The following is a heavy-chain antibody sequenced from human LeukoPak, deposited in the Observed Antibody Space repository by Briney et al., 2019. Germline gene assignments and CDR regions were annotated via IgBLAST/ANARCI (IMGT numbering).Heavy chain of an antibody. V-gene: IGHV3-30*04. CDR2: ISYDGSNK. D-gene: IGHD3-22*01. J-gene: IGHJ6*02. CDR1: GFTFSSYA. CDR3: AREGRDTMIVVVITDYYYGMDV. Sequence: GRSLRLSCAASGFTFSSYAMHWVRQAPGKGLEWVAVISYDGSNKYYADSVKGRFTISRDNSKNTLYPQMNSLRAEDTAVYYCAREGRDTMIVVVITDYYYGMDVWGQGTTVTVSS.